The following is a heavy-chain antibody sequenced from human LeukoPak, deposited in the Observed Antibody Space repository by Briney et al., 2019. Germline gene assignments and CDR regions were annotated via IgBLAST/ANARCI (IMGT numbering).Heavy chain of an antibody. CDR3: VRDLIYYDSSGYYLFDY. CDR2: ISYDGSNK. CDR1: GFTFSSYA. J-gene: IGHJ4*02. D-gene: IGHD3-22*01. V-gene: IGHV3-30-3*01. Sequence: GGSLRLSCAASGFTFSSYAMHWVRQAPGNGLEWVSFISYDGSNKYYADSVKGRFTIARDNCKNTLYLKMNSLRAEDTAVYYCVRDLIYYDSSGYYLFDYWGQGTLVTVSS.